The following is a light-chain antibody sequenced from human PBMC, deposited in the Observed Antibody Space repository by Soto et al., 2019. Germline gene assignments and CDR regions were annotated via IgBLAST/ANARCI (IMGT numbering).Light chain of an antibody. Sequence: EIVLTQSPATLSLSPGERATLSCRAGQSFNIDLACYQQKPGQRPSLLIYDASSRATGIPDRFSGSGSGTDFTLTISRLEPEDFAVYYCQQYGSSPWTFGQGTKVDI. CDR2: DAS. V-gene: IGKV3-20*01. CDR3: QQYGSSPWT. J-gene: IGKJ1*01. CDR1: QSFNID.